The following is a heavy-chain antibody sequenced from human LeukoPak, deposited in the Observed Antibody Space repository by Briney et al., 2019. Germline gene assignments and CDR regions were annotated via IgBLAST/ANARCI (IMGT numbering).Heavy chain of an antibody. V-gene: IGHV4-4*02. Sequence: SETLSLTCAVSGGSISSSNWWSWVRQPPGKGLEWIGEIYHSGSTNYNPSLKSRVTISVDKSKNQFSLKLSSVTAADTAVYYCARSYYYDSSGEHDYWGQGTLVTVSS. CDR1: GGSISSSNW. CDR2: IYHSGST. CDR3: ARSYYYDSSGEHDY. D-gene: IGHD3-22*01. J-gene: IGHJ4*02.